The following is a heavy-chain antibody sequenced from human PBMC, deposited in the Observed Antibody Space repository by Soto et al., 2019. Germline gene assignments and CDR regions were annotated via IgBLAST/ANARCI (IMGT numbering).Heavy chain of an antibody. D-gene: IGHD2-21*02. Sequence: PGGSLRLSCAVSGFTFSSFGMNWVRQAPGKGLEWISYITRDSSTRHYADFVKGRFTISRDNAKSSLYLQMNSLRDEDTAVYYCARHPSDFWFDPWGQGTLVTVSS. CDR3: ARHPSDFWFDP. J-gene: IGHJ5*02. CDR1: GFTFSSFG. V-gene: IGHV3-48*02. CDR2: ITRDSSTR.